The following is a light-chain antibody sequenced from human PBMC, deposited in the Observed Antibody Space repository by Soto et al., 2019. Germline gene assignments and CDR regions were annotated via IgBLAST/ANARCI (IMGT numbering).Light chain of an antibody. V-gene: IGKV3-15*01. CDR1: QSVSSN. Sequence: EIVMTQSPATLSVSPGERATLSCRASQSVSSNLAWYQQNRGQAPRLLIYGASTRATGVPARFSGSGSGTEFTYTISSLQSEDFAVYYCQQYINWPRTFGQESKVEI. CDR2: GAS. J-gene: IGKJ1*01. CDR3: QQYINWPRT.